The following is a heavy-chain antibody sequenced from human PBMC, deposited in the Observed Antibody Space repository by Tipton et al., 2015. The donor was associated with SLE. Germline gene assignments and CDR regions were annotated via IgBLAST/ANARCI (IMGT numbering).Heavy chain of an antibody. J-gene: IGHJ4*02. CDR2: ISSSSSYT. CDR3: ARVVPAAPVRY. CDR1: GFTFSSYG. V-gene: IGHV3-21*05. D-gene: IGHD2-2*01. Sequence: SLRLSCAASGFTFSSYGMHWVRQAPGKGLEWVSYISSSSSYTNYADSVKGRFTISRDNAKNSLYLQMNSLRAEDTAVYYCARVVPAAPVRYWGQGTLVTVSS.